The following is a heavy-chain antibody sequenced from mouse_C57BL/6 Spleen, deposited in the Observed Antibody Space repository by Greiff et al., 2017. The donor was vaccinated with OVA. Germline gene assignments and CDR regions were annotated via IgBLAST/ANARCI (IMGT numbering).Heavy chain of an antibody. CDR2: IDPENGDT. D-gene: IGHD1-1*01. J-gene: IGHJ4*01. CDR1: GFNIKDDY. Sequence: VQLQQSGAELVRPGASVKLSCTASGFNIKDDYMHWVKQRPEQGLEWIGWIDPENGDTEYASKFQGKATITADTSSNTAYLQLSSLTSEDTPVYYCTYYYGSSYDARDYWGQGTSVTVSS. V-gene: IGHV14-4*01. CDR3: TYYYGSSYDARDY.